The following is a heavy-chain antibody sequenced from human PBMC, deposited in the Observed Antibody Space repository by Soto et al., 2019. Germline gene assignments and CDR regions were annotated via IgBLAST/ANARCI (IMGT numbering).Heavy chain of an antibody. V-gene: IGHV4-39*01. Sequence: PSETLSLTCTVSGGSISSSSYYWGWIRQSPGRGLEWIGSIFYSGSTYYNPSLKSRVTISVDTSKNQFSLRLSSVTAADTALYYCARQAASGTRFDPWGQGTLVTVSS. CDR1: GGSISSSSYY. D-gene: IGHD6-13*01. J-gene: IGHJ5*02. CDR2: IFYSGST. CDR3: ARQAASGTRFDP.